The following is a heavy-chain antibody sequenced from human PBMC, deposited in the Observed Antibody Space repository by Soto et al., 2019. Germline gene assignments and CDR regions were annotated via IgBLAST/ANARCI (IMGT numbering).Heavy chain of an antibody. J-gene: IGHJ6*02. CDR3: AREGATVTTPYYYYGMDV. CDR1: GGSFANYY. V-gene: IGHV4-34*01. D-gene: IGHD4-4*01. Sequence: SETLSLTCAVYGGSFANYYWNWIRQPPGKGLEWIGEINYSGSTDYNPSLESRVTISVDTSKNQFSLKLSSVTAADTAVYYCAREGATVTTPYYYYGMDVWGQGTTVTVSS. CDR2: INYSGST.